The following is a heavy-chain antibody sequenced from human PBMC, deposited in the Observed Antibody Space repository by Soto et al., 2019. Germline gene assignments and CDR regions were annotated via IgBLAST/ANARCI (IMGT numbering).Heavy chain of an antibody. J-gene: IGHJ4*02. V-gene: IGHV4-34*01. CDR2: INNSGST. CDR3: ARDKSTGLFDY. CDR1: GGSFSGYY. Sequence: QVQLQQWGAGLLKPSETLSLTCAVYGGSFSGYYWTWIRQPPGTGLEWIGEINNSGSTNYNPSLKSRVTISVDTSKNQFSLKLTSVTAAYTAVYYCARDKSTGLFDYWGQGTLVTVSS. D-gene: IGHD2-8*02.